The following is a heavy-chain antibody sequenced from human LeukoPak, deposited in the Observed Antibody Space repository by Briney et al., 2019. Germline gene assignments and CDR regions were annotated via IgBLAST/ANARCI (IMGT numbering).Heavy chain of an antibody. D-gene: IGHD3-22*01. Sequence: SQTLSLTCAISGNSVSSNSAAWNWIRQSPSRGLEWLGRTYYRSKWYNDYAVSVKSRITINADTSKNQFSLQLNSVTPEDTAVYYCARGIDSSAYYAFDYWGQGTLVTVSS. J-gene: IGHJ4*02. CDR2: TYYRSKWYN. CDR3: ARGIDSSAYYAFDY. CDR1: GNSVSSNSAA. V-gene: IGHV6-1*01.